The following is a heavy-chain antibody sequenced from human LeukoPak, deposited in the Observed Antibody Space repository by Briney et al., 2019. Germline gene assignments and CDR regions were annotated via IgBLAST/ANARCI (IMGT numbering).Heavy chain of an antibody. D-gene: IGHD6-19*01. J-gene: IGHJ5*02. CDR2: ISNSGDNT. V-gene: IGHV3-23*01. CDR3: AKSSIAVAGQNWFDP. CDR1: GFTFSNYD. Sequence: GGSLRLSCAASGFTFSNYDMHWVRQAPGKGLEWVSAISNSGDNTYYADSVKGRFTISRDNSKNTLYLQMNSLRAEDTAVYYCAKSSIAVAGQNWFDPWGQGTLVTVSS.